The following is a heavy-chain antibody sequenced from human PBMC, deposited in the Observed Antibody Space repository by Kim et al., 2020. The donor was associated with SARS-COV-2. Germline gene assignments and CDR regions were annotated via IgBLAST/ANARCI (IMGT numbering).Heavy chain of an antibody. J-gene: IGHJ5*02. D-gene: IGHD2-21*01. CDR3: TSGHYSA. CDR2: EGSAE. Sequence: EGSAENYVDSVKGRFIISRDNARNSFFLQMTSLRSEDTAVYLCTSGHYSAWGQGTLVTVST. V-gene: IGHV3-7*01.